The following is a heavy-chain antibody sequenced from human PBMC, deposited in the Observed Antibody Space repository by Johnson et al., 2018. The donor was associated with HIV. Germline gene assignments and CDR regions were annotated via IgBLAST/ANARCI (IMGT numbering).Heavy chain of an antibody. D-gene: IGHD3-16*01. CDR1: GFTFSSYA. CDR2: ISASGDAT. V-gene: IGHV3-23*04. J-gene: IGHJ3*02. CDR3: AKTTMNYDGPLDI. Sequence: VQLVESGGGLVQPGGSLRLSCAASGFTFSSYAMSWVRQAPGKGLEWVADISASGDATYYDDSVKGRFSIPRDNSTTTPYLHMNSLRAADTAIYYCAKTTMNYDGPLDIWGQGTVVTVSS.